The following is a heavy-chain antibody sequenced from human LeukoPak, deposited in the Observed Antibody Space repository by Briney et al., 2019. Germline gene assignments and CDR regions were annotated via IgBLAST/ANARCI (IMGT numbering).Heavy chain of an antibody. Sequence: SETLSLTCTVSGGSISSDYWSWIRQPPGKGLEWIGYIYDSGSTNYNPSLKSRVTISVDTSKNQFSLKLSSVTAADTAVYYCARGRSNYYGMDVWGQGTTVTVSS. CDR2: IYDSGST. CDR1: GGSISSDY. D-gene: IGHD1-26*01. V-gene: IGHV4-59*01. CDR3: ARGRSNYYGMDV. J-gene: IGHJ6*02.